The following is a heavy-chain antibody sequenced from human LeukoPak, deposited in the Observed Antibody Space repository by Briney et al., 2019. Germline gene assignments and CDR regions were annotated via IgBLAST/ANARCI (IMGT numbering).Heavy chain of an antibody. J-gene: IGHJ3*02. D-gene: IGHD6-13*01. Sequence: PGGSLRLSCAASGFTFSSYSMNWVRQAPGKGLEWVSSISSSSSYIYYADSVKGRFTISRDNAKNSLYLQMNSLRAEDTAVYYCARPDEQQLVRDAFDIWGQGTMSPSLQ. CDR1: GFTFSSYS. V-gene: IGHV3-21*01. CDR2: ISSSSSYI. CDR3: ARPDEQQLVRDAFDI.